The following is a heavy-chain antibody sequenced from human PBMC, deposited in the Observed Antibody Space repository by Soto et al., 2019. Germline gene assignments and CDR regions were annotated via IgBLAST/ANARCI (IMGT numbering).Heavy chain of an antibody. V-gene: IGHV3-23*01. CDR2: ISGSGGST. CDR3: AKKGGCSSTSCRYVQSKLNWYFDL. J-gene: IGHJ2*01. D-gene: IGHD2-2*01. Sequence: EVQLLESGGGLVQPGGSLRLSCAASGFTFSSYAMSWVRQAPGKGLEWVSAISGSGGSTYYADSVKGRFTISRDNSKNTLYLQMNSLRAEDTAVYYCAKKGGCSSTSCRYVQSKLNWYFDLWGRGTLVTVSS. CDR1: GFTFSSYA.